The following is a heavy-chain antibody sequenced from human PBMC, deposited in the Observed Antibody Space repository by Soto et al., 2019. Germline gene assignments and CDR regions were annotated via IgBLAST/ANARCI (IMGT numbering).Heavy chain of an antibody. CDR2: ISSSSSTI. V-gene: IGHV3-48*02. Sequence: HPGGSLRLSCAAAGSTFSSYSMNWVRQAPGKGLEWVSYISSSSSTIYYADSVKGRFTISRDNAKNSLYLQMNSLRDEDTAVYYCARDMPIFGVVNTILGYYYGVDVWGQGTTVTVSS. D-gene: IGHD3-3*01. J-gene: IGHJ6*02. CDR1: GSTFSSYS. CDR3: ARDMPIFGVVNTILGYYYGVDV.